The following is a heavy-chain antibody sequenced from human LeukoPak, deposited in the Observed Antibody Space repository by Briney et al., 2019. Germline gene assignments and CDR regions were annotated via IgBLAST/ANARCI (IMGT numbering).Heavy chain of an antibody. Sequence: HPGGSLRLSCAASAFSINYYAMNWVRQAPGKGLEWVSGVRDSGGASEYADSVKGRFTISRDNSKNTLYLQMNSLRAEDTAVYYCAKLGIVVVVAATTWFDPWGQGTLVTVSS. CDR2: VRDSGGAS. CDR1: AFSINYYA. CDR3: AKLGIVVVVAATTWFDP. D-gene: IGHD2-15*01. J-gene: IGHJ5*02. V-gene: IGHV3-23*01.